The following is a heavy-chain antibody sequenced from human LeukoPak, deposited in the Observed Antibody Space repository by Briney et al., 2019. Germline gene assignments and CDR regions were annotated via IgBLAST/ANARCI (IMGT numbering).Heavy chain of an antibody. CDR1: GFTFTTYA. J-gene: IGHJ4*02. CDR3: ARGWKLGD. D-gene: IGHD1-1*01. V-gene: IGHV3-48*03. CDR2: ISSSGNTI. Sequence: GGSLRLSCAASGFTFTTYAMNWVRQAPGKGLEWVSYISSSGNTINYADSVKGRFTISRDNAKNSLFLQMKSLRAEDTAVYYSARGWKLGDWGQGTLVTVSS.